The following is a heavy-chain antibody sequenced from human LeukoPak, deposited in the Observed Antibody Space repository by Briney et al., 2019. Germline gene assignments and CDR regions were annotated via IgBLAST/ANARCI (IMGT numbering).Heavy chain of an antibody. J-gene: IGHJ6*04. Sequence: GGSLRLSCAASGFTFSSYEMNWVRQAPGKGLEWVSYISSSGSTIYYADSVKGRFTISRDNSKNTLYLQMNSLRAEDTAVYYCAKDSPHMDVWGKGTTVTVSS. V-gene: IGHV3-48*03. CDR3: AKDSPHMDV. CDR1: GFTFSSYE. CDR2: ISSSGSTI.